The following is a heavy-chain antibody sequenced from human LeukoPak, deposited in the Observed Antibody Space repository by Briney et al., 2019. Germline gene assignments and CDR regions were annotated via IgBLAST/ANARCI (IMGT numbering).Heavy chain of an antibody. CDR1: GYTVTSYG. J-gene: IGHJ4*02. V-gene: IGHV1-18*01. CDR2: ISAYNGNT. Sequence: ASLKISCKASGYTVTSYGSSGVRQVPGQGLEWMGWISAYNGNTNYAQKLQGRVTMTTDTSTSTAYMELRSLRSDDTAVYYCARDYYDSSGYLYWGQGTLVTVSS. D-gene: IGHD3-22*01. CDR3: ARDYYDSSGYLY.